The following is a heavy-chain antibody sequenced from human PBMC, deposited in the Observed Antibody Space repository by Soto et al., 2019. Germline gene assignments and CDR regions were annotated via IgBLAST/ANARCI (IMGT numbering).Heavy chain of an antibody. J-gene: IGHJ4*02. CDR1: GGTFSSYA. CDR2: IIPIFGTA. CDR3: AREGYSYGYSFDY. Sequence: SVKVSCKASGGTFSSYAISWVLQAPGQGLEWMGGIIPIFGTANYAQKFQGRVTITADESTSTAYMELSSLRSEDTAVYYCAREGYSYGYSFDYWGQGTLVTVSS. D-gene: IGHD5-18*01. V-gene: IGHV1-69*13.